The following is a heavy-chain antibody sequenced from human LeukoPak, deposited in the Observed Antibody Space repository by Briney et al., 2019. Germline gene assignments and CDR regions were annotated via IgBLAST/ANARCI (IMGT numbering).Heavy chain of an antibody. Sequence: SETLSLTCTVSGGSISSYYWSWIRQPPGEGLERIGYIYYSGSTNYNPSLKSRVTISVDTSKNQFSLKLSSVTAADTAVYYCARVKGYCSGGSCYDPIDYWGQGTLVTVSS. CDR1: GGSISSYY. V-gene: IGHV4-59*01. J-gene: IGHJ4*02. D-gene: IGHD2-15*01. CDR2: IYYSGST. CDR3: ARVKGYCSGGSCYDPIDY.